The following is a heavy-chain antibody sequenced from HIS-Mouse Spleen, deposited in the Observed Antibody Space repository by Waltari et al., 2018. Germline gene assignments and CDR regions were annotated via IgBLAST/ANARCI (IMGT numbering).Heavy chain of an antibody. J-gene: IGHJ4*02. CDR1: GGSFSGYY. D-gene: IGHD2-2*01. CDR2: INHSGST. Sequence: QVQLQQWGAGLLKPSETLSLTCAVYGGSFSGYYWSWIRQPPGKGLEWIGEINHSGSTNDNPSLKSRVTISVDTSKNQFSLKLSSVTAADTAVYYCARSKGYCSSTSCYYFDYWGQGTLVTVSS. CDR3: ARSKGYCSSTSCYYFDY. V-gene: IGHV4-34*01.